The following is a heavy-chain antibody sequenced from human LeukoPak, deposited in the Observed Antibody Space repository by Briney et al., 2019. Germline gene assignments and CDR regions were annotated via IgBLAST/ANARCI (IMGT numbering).Heavy chain of an antibody. D-gene: IGHD4-17*01. V-gene: IGHV3-23*01. CDR3: AKENYGDSTGGRFQH. CDR1: GFTFNTYA. Sequence: GGSLRLSCAASGFTFNTYAMSWVRQAPGKGLEWVSAISDSGGSAYYADSVKGRFTISRDNSKNTLYLQMNSLRAEDTAVYYCAKENYGDSTGGRFQHWGQGTLVTVS. J-gene: IGHJ1*01. CDR2: ISDSGGSA.